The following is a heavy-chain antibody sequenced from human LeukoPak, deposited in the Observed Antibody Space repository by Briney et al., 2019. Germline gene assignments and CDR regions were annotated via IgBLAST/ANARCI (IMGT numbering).Heavy chain of an antibody. CDR2: IYYSGST. CDR3: ARETTVVTPLTTYYYYYMDV. D-gene: IGHD4-23*01. Sequence: SETLSLTCTVSGGSISSYYWSWIRQPPGKGLEWIRYIYYSGSTNYNPSLKSRVTISVDTSKNQFSLKLSSVTAADTAAYYCARETTVVTPLTTYYYYYMDVWGKGTTVTVSS. V-gene: IGHV4-59*01. J-gene: IGHJ6*03. CDR1: GGSISSYY.